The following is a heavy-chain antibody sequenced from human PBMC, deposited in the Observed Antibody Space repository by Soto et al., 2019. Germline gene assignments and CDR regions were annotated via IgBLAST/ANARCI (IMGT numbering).Heavy chain of an antibody. Sequence: QVQLVQSGAEVKKPGASVKVSCKASGYTFTSYYMHWVRQAPGQGLELMGIINPSGGSTSYAQKFQGRVTMTRDTSTSTVYMELSSLRSEDTAVYYCARDLFPVGGGFDPWGQGTLVTVSS. CDR2: INPSGGST. D-gene: IGHD3-16*01. CDR3: ARDLFPVGGGFDP. J-gene: IGHJ5*02. CDR1: GYTFTSYY. V-gene: IGHV1-46*01.